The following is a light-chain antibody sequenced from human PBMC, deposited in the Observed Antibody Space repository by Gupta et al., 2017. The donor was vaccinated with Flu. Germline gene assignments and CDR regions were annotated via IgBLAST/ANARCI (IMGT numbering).Light chain of an antibody. CDR3: QHYGTSPT. J-gene: IGKJ2*01. CDR2: GAS. CDR1: QSVDSY. Sequence: EIVLTQSPGTLSLSPGDSATLSCRASQSVDSYFAWYQQKTGQAPRLLIYGASGRATGIPDRCSGSGSVTYFSLTSSRLEAEDFAVYYCQHYGTSPTFGQGTKLEIK. V-gene: IGKV3-20*01.